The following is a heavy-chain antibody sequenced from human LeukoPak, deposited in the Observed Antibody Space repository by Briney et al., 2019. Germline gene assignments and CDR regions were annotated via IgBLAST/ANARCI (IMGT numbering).Heavy chain of an antibody. CDR1: GYTFTSYY. CDR3: ARMYSSGWYVGDAFDI. Sequence: ASVKVSCKASGYTFTSYYMHWVRQAPGQGLEWMGIINPSGGSTSYAQKFQGRVTMTRDTSTSTVYMELSSLRSEDTAVYYCARMYSSGWYVGDAFDIWGQGTMVTVSS. J-gene: IGHJ3*02. V-gene: IGHV1-46*01. D-gene: IGHD6-19*01. CDR2: INPSGGST.